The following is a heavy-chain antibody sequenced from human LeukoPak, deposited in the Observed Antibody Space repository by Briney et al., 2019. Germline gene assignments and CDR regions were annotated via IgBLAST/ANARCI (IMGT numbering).Heavy chain of an antibody. CDR3: ASDPDSTIWPQYFQH. J-gene: IGHJ1*01. D-gene: IGHD5-18*01. Sequence: GGSLRLSCAASGFTFSNAWMSWVRQAPGRGLEWVANVKQDGSETHYVDSVIGRFTISRNNAQNLLFLEMNSLRGEDTAVYYCASDPDSTIWPQYFQHWGRGALVTVSS. CDR1: GFTFSNAW. CDR2: VKQDGSET. V-gene: IGHV3-7*04.